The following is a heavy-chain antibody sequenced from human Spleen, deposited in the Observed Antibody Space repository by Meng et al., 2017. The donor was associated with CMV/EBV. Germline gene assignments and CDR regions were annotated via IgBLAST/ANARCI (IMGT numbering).Heavy chain of an antibody. V-gene: IGHV3-9*02. Sequence: SLKISCAASGVTSHDYAMHWSRQAPGKGLEWVSGITWHSDKIAYADSVMGRFTISRDNAKDSLYLQMNSLRAEDTALYYCAKESYDSSGNYSGYWGQGTLVTVSS. CDR1: GVTSHDYA. CDR2: ITWHSDKI. CDR3: AKESYDSSGNYSGY. J-gene: IGHJ4*02. D-gene: IGHD3-22*01.